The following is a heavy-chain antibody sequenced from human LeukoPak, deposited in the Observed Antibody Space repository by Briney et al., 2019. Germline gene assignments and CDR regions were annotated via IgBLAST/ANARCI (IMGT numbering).Heavy chain of an antibody. CDR2: IIPIFGTA. CDR1: GGTFSSYA. J-gene: IGHJ4*02. Sequence: SVKVSCKASGGTFSSYAISWVRQAPGQGLEWMGGIIPIFGTANYAQKFQGRVTITTDESTSTAYMELSSLRSEDTAVYYCARVSAYGDYAEYYFDYWGQGTLVTVSS. V-gene: IGHV1-69*05. CDR3: ARVSAYGDYAEYYFDY. D-gene: IGHD4-17*01.